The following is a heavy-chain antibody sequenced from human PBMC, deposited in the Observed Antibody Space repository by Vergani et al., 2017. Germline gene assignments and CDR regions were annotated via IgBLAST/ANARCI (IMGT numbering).Heavy chain of an antibody. CDR1: GFTFSSYA. J-gene: IGHJ6*03. CDR3: TKDKQYYYYYYMDV. V-gene: IGHV3-23*04. D-gene: IGHD6-13*01. CDR2: ISGSGGST. Sequence: EVQLVESGGGLVQPGGSLRLSCAASGFTFSSYAMNWVRQAPGKGLEWVSAISGSGGSTYYADSVKGRFTISRDNSKNTLYLQMNSLRAEDTAVYYCTKDKQYYYYYYMDVWGKGTTVTVSS.